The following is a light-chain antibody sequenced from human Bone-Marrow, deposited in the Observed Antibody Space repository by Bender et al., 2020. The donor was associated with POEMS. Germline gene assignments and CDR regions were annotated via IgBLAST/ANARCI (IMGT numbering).Light chain of an antibody. CDR1: SSDVGNYNL. CDR2: EGT. J-gene: IGLJ1*01. Sequence: QSAPTQPASVSGSPGQSITISCTGTSSDVGNYNLVSWYQHNPGKAPKVMIYEGTKRPSGVPSRFSGSKSGNTASLTISGLQAEDEADYYCYSYAGSSTYVFGTGTKVTVL. CDR3: YSYAGSSTYV. V-gene: IGLV2-23*01.